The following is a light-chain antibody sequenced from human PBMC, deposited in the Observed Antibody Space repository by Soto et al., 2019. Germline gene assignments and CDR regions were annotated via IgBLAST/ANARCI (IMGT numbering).Light chain of an antibody. J-gene: IGKJ4*01. CDR1: QSVSSY. V-gene: IGKV3-11*01. CDR3: QQRSNWQGLT. Sequence: EIVLTQSPATLSLSPGERATLSCRASQSVSSYLAWYQQKPGQAPRLLIYDASNRATGIPARFSGSGSGTDFTLTISSIEPEDFEVYYCQQRSNWQGLTFGGGTKVEIK. CDR2: DAS.